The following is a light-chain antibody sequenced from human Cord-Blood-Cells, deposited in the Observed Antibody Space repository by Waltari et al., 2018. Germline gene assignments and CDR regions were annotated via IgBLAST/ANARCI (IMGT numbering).Light chain of an antibody. CDR1: SPNLGSNY. V-gene: IGLV1-47*01. CDR2: RNN. CDR3: AAWDDSLSGPV. Sequence: QSVLTQPPSASGTPGPRVTISCSGSSPNLGSNYVYWFQQLPGTAPKLLIHRNNQRPSGVPDRFSGSKSGTSASLAISGLRSEDEADYYCAAWDDSLSGPVFGGGTKLTVL. J-gene: IGLJ3*02.